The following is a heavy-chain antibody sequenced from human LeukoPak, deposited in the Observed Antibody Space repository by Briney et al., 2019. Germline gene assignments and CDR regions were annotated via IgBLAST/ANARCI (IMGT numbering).Heavy chain of an antibody. CDR2: ISSSSSTI. CDR3: ASGVSYGNDYGDYTTPYYFDY. CDR1: GFTFSSYS. D-gene: IGHD4-17*01. Sequence: GGSLRLSCAASGFTFSSYSMNWVRQAPGKGLEWVSYISSSSSTIYYADSVKGRFTISRDNSKNTLYLQMNSLRAEDTAVYYCASGVSYGNDYGDYTTPYYFDYWGQGTLVTVSS. V-gene: IGHV3-48*01. J-gene: IGHJ4*02.